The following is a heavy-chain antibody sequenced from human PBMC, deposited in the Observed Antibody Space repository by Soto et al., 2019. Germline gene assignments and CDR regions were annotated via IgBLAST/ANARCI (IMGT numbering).Heavy chain of an antibody. J-gene: IGHJ6*02. D-gene: IGHD6-13*01. CDR3: ARDLGTAAGTPYGMDV. CDR1: GGTFSSYA. Sequence: SVKVSCKASGGTFSSYAISWVRQAPGQGHEWMGGIIPIFGTANYAQKFQGRDTITADESASTAYMELSSLRSEDTAVYYCARDLGTAAGTPYGMDVWGQGTTVTVSS. CDR2: IIPIFGTA. V-gene: IGHV1-69*13.